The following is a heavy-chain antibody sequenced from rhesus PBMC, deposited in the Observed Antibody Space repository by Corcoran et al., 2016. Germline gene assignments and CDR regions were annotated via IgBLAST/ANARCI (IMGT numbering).Heavy chain of an antibody. J-gene: IGHJ6*01. Sequence: EVPLVASGGGLVPPDGSLRLSFAASGFPFSDYAMGVVRQGPGKGLAWGGFIGSKAYGGKAEYAPSVKGRCTNSRDNSKNTLSLQMNSLRAEDTAVYYCAKDLSWQRLVLGGLDSWGQGVVVTVSS. CDR2: IGSKAYGGKA. D-gene: IGHD6-31*01. V-gene: IGHV3-153*02. CDR1: GFPFSDYA. CDR3: AKDLSWQRLVLGGLDS.